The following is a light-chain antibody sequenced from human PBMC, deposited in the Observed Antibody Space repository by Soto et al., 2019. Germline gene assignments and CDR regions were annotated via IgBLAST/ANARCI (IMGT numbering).Light chain of an antibody. CDR3: QLYGISPH. CDR2: AAF. V-gene: IGKV3-20*01. J-gene: IGKJ5*01. CDR1: QTLSIGS. Sequence: EIVLTQSPDTLSLSPGARDPLFCRARQTLSIGSLAWSQQKPGQAPRLLIYAAFTRHTGISDRFNGSGSGTDFTLTITGLVPEDFAVYYCQLYGISPHFGQGTRLEI.